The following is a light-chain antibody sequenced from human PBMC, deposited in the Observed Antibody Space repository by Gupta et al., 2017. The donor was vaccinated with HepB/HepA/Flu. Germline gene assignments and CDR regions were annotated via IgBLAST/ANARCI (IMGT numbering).Light chain of an antibody. J-gene: IGKJ3*01. CDR3: QQEDKTQCT. CDR1: QSGSHGSKSKNN. Sequence: IVITSSLDPPPGALGERATVNCRSSQSGSHGSKSKNNLAWYQQKPGQPPKLLIYWASTREFGVPDRFSGSGSETEFTLTISRLQAEDVAVYYCQQEDKTQCTFGHGTKVHIK. V-gene: IGKV4-1*01. CDR2: WAS.